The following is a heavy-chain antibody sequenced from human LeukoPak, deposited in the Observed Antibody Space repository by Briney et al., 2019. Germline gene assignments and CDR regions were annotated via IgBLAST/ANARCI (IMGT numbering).Heavy chain of an antibody. V-gene: IGHV4-4*02. CDR3: ARGYWTGYHPLDF. Sequence: PSGTLSLTCAVSGGSISSTYWWTWVRRPPGKGLEWIGEIYHSGSTNYNPSLKSRLTISIGKSKNPFSLKLTSVTAADTAAYYCARGYWTGYHPLDFWGQGTLVTVSS. D-gene: IGHD3/OR15-3a*01. J-gene: IGHJ4*02. CDR2: IYHSGST. CDR1: GGSISSTYW.